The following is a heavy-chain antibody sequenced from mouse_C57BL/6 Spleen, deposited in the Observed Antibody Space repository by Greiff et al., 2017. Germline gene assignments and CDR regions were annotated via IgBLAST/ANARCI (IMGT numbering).Heavy chain of an antibody. V-gene: IGHV1-82*01. CDR1: GYAFSSSW. J-gene: IGHJ3*01. CDR3: ARGDWAFAY. D-gene: IGHD4-1*01. Sequence: LEESGPELVKPGASVKISCKASGYAFSSSWMNWVKQRPGKGLEWIGRIYPGDGDTNYNGKFKGKATLTADKSSSTAYMQLSSLTSEDSAVYFCARGDWAFAYWGQGTLVTVSA. CDR2: IYPGDGDT.